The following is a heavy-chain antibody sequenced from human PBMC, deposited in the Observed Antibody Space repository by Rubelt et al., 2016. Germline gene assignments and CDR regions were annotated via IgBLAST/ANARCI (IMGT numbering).Heavy chain of an antibody. D-gene: IGHD3-10*01. CDR3: LLSLGEFYYYYYYMDV. CDR2: IKQDGSEK. V-gene: IGHV3-7*01. J-gene: IGHJ6*03. Sequence: GLEWVANIKQDGSEKYYVDSVKGRFTISRDNAKNSLYLQMNSLRAEDTAVYYWLLSLGEFYYYYYYMDVWGKGTTVTVSS.